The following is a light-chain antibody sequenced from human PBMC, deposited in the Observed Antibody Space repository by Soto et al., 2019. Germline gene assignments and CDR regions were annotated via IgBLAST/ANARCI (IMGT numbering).Light chain of an antibody. J-gene: IGKJ5*01. V-gene: IGKV2-28*01. CDR2: LGS. CDR3: MQALQTPFT. Sequence: DIVMTQSPVSLPVTPGEPASISCRTSHSLLDDNGYNYLDWYLQQPGQSPQLLIYLGSNRASGVPDRFSGSGSGTDFTLKITRVEAENVGVYYCMQALQTPFTFGQGTRLEIK. CDR1: HSLLDDNGYNY.